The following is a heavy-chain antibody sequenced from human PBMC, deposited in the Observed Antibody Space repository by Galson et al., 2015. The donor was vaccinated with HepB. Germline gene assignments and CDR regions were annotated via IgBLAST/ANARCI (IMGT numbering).Heavy chain of an antibody. V-gene: IGHV3-7*03. CDR2: IKEDGGEK. D-gene: IGHD3-3*01. J-gene: IGHJ2*01. Sequence: SLRLSCAASGFTFKNYWMSWVRQAPGKGLERVANIKEDGGEKHYVDSVKGRFSISRDNANKSLFLQMNSLRAEDTAAYYCARIYDFWIGSNDWYWYFDLWGRGTLVTVSS. CDR3: ARIYDFWIGSNDWYWYFDL. CDR1: GFTFKNYW.